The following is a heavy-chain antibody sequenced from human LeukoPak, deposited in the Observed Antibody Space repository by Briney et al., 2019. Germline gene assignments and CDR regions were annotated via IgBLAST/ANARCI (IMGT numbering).Heavy chain of an antibody. D-gene: IGHD6-13*01. V-gene: IGHV1-3*01. CDR3: ARDPSSSWYGVTGFDP. CDR2: INAGNGNT. Sequence: ASVKVSCKASGYTFTSYAMHWVRQAPGQRLEWMGWINAGNGNTKYSQKFQGRVTITRDTSASTAYMELSSLRSDDTAVYYCARDPSSSWYGVTGFDPWGQGTLVTVSS. CDR1: GYTFTSYA. J-gene: IGHJ5*02.